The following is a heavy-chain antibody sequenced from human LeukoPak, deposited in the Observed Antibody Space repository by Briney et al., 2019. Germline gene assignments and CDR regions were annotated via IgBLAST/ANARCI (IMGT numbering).Heavy chain of an antibody. Sequence: GGSLRLSCAASGFTFTTCAMHWVRQAPRKGLEWVAYIRYDGNNKNYADSVKGRFTISRDNSKDMLYLQMNSLRPEDTAVHYCAKGDDYGANTRLPKYNWFDPWGQGTLVTVSS. V-gene: IGHV3-30*02. J-gene: IGHJ5*02. CDR2: IRYDGNNK. CDR1: GFTFTTCA. D-gene: IGHD4-23*01. CDR3: AKGDDYGANTRLPKYNWFDP.